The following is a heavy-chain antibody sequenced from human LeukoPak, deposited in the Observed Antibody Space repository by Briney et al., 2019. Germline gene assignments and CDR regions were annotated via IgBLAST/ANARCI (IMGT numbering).Heavy chain of an antibody. D-gene: IGHD2-15*01. CDR2: IYYSGTT. CDR1: GGSISSYY. CDR3: ARLGIEAPEIDY. J-gene: IGHJ4*02. Sequence: SETLSLTCPVSGGSISSYYWSSIRQPPGKGLEWLGYIYYSGTTNYNPSLKSRVTISVDTSKNQFSLKLSSMTDADTAVCYGARLGIEAPEIDYWGQGTLVTVSS. V-gene: IGHV4-59*08.